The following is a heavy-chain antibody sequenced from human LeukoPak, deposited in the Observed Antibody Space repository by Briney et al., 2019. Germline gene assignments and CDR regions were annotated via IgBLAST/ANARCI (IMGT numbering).Heavy chain of an antibody. CDR1: GGSISSGGYY. J-gene: IGHJ4*02. CDR2: IYYSGST. CDR3: ARVRFYYGSGSHDFDN. D-gene: IGHD3-10*01. Sequence: SETLSLTCTVSGGSISSGGYYWSWLRHPPGKGLEWMGYIYYSGSTYYNPSLKSRVTISVDTSKNQFSLNLSSVTAADTAVYYCARVRFYYGSGSHDFDNWGQGTLVTVSS. V-gene: IGHV4-31*03.